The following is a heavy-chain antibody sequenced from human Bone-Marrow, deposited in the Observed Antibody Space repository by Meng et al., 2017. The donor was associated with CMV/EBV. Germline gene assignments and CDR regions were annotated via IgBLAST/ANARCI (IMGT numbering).Heavy chain of an antibody. J-gene: IGHJ6*02. V-gene: IGHV3-30-3*01. CDR2: VSYDGYTK. CDR1: GFSFSAYA. CDR3: AKDVLRFLEWLLSPGMDV. D-gene: IGHD3-3*01. Sequence: GESLKISCAASGFSFSAYAFHWVRQAPGKGLEWLAVVSYDGYTKYYADSVKGRFTISRDNSKNTLYLQMNSLRAEDTAVYYCAKDVLRFLEWLLSPGMDVWGQGTTVTVSS.